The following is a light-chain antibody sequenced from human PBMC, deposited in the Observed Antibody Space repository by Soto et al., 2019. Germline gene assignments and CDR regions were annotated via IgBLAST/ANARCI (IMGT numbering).Light chain of an antibody. CDR3: AAWDDSLNGYV. V-gene: IGLV1-44*01. CDR1: SSNIGSNT. CDR2: RNN. J-gene: IGLJ1*01. Sequence: QSVLTQPPSASGTPGQRVTISCSGSSSNIGSNTVNWYKHLPGTAPKLLIYRNNERPSGVPDRFSGSKSGTSASLAIGGLQSADEADYYCAAWDDSLNGYVFGTGTKLTVL.